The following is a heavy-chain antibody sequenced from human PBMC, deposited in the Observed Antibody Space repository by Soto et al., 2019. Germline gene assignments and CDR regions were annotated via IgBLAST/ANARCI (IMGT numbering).Heavy chain of an antibody. CDR1: AFTFSSYG. D-gene: IGHD2-21*02. J-gene: IGHJ3*02. CDR2: ISFDGGYK. Sequence: QVQLVESGGGVVQPGRSLRLSCAASAFTFSSYGMHWVRQAPGKGLDWVAGISFDGGYKFYADSVKGRFTISRDNSKSTPSLQMTSLRAEDTAVYYCVKDLYLVTTISDGFDMWGQETMVTVSS. CDR3: VKDLYLVTTISDGFDM. V-gene: IGHV3-30*18.